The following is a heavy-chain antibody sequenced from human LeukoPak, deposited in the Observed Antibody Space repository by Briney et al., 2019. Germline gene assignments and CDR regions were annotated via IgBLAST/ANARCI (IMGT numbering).Heavy chain of an antibody. D-gene: IGHD3-10*01. CDR3: ARGSYGSGSYYQNY. CDR2: IKQDGSEK. Sequence: PGGSLRLSCAASGFTFSGYWMTWVRQAPGKGLEWVANIKQDGSEKYYADSVKGRFTISRDNAKNSLYLQMNSLRAEDTAVYYCARGSYGSGSYYQNYWGQGTLVTVSS. CDR1: GFTFSGYW. J-gene: IGHJ4*02. V-gene: IGHV3-7*01.